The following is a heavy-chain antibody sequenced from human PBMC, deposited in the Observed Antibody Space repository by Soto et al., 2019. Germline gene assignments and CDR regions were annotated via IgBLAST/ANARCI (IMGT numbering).Heavy chain of an antibody. CDR1: GFTFGDYA. D-gene: IGHD4-17*01. J-gene: IGHJ4*02. CDR3: TRSPPNYGDYVGYFDY. Sequence: GGSLRLSCTASGFTFGDYAMSWFRQAPGKGLEWVGFIRSKAYGGTTEYAASVKGRFTISRDDSKSIAYPQMNSLKTEDTAVYYCTRSPPNYGDYVGYFDYWGQGTLVTVSS. V-gene: IGHV3-49*03. CDR2: IRSKAYGGTT.